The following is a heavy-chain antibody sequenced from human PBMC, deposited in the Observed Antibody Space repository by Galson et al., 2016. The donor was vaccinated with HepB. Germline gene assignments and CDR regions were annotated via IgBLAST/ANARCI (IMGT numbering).Heavy chain of an antibody. V-gene: IGHV3-23*01. Sequence: SLRLSCAASGFTVSNXXMSXXRQAXXTGLXXVSXXSGSSSRTYYADSVKGRFTISRDNSKNMLYLQMSSLRVDDTAVYFCARDRAMEDYWGQGTLVTVSS. D-gene: IGHD3-10*01. CDR2: XSGSSSRT. CDR3: ARDRAMEDY. J-gene: IGHJ4*02. CDR1: GFTVSNXX.